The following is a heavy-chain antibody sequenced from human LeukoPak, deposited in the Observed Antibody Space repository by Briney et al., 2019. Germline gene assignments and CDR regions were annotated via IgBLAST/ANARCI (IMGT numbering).Heavy chain of an antibody. CDR3: ATISGELLSTTVTTWVAIDY. V-gene: IGHV1-2*02. CDR2: INPNSGGT. D-gene: IGHD4-17*01. CDR1: GYTFTDYY. J-gene: IGHJ4*02. Sequence: ASVKVSCKASGYTFTDYYMHWVRQAPGQGLEWMAWINPNSGGTNYAQKFQGRVTMTRDTSISTAYMELSRLRSDDTAVYYCATISGELLSTTVTTWVAIDYWGQGTLVTVSS.